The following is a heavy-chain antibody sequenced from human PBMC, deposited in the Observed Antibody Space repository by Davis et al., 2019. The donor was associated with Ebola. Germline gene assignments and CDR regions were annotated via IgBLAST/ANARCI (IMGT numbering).Heavy chain of an antibody. CDR3: ARQAFMDV. Sequence: AASVKVSCKASGGTFSSYAISWVRQAPGQGLEWMGGINAGNGNTKYSQKFQGRVTITRDTSASTAYMELSSLRFEDTAVYYCARQAFMDVWGQGTTVTVSS. CDR2: INAGNGNT. J-gene: IGHJ6*02. V-gene: IGHV1-3*01. CDR1: GGTFSSYA.